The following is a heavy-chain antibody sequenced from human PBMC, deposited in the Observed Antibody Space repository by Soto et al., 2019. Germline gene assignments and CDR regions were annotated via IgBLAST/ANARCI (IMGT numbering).Heavy chain of an antibody. Sequence: QVQLQESGPGPVKPSETLSLTCTVSGGSISSYYWSWIRQPAGKGLEWIGRIYTSGSTNYNPSLKSRVTMSVDTSKTQFSLKLSSETAADTAVYYCARDLGGPLYSLRGEVMWFDPWGQGPLVTVAS. J-gene: IGHJ5*02. CDR3: ARDLGGPLYSLRGEVMWFDP. V-gene: IGHV4-4*07. CDR1: GGSISSYY. CDR2: IYTSGST. D-gene: IGHD2-8*01.